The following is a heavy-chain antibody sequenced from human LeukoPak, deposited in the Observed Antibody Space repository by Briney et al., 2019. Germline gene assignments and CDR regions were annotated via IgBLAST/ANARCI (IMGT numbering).Heavy chain of an antibody. V-gene: IGHV3-23*01. CDR3: AKQSHYDFWSGYYTSWFDP. CDR1: GFTFSNYA. J-gene: IGHJ5*02. D-gene: IGHD3-3*01. Sequence: GGSLRLSCAASGFTFSNYAMSWVRQAPGKGLEWVSAISGSGGSTYYADSVKGRFTISRDNSKNTLYLQMNSLRAEDTAVYYCAKQSHYDFWSGYYTSWFDPWGQGTLVTVSS. CDR2: ISGSGGST.